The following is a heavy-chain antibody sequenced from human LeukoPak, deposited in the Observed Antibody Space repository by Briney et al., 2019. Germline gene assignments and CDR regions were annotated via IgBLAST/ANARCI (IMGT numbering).Heavy chain of an antibody. CDR1: GFTFSSYA. CDR3: AILRDVYSSGWTLPAFDY. J-gene: IGHJ4*02. Sequence: GGSLRLSCAASGFTFSSYAMSWVRQAPGKGLEWVSVISGSGVGTYYADSVKGRFTISRDNSKNTLYLQMGSLRAEDMAVYNCAILRDVYSSGWTLPAFDYWGQGTLVTVSS. CDR2: ISGSGVGT. D-gene: IGHD6-19*01. V-gene: IGHV3-23*01.